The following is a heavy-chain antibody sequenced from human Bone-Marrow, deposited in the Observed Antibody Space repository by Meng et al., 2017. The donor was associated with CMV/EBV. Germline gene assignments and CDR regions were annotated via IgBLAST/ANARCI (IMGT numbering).Heavy chain of an antibody. J-gene: IGHJ4*02. V-gene: IGHV4-39*07. CDR3: ARDIVGDLDYGSGNYYFDY. CDR2: IYYSGST. D-gene: IGHD3-10*01. CDR1: GGSISSSSYY. Sequence: GSLRLSCTVSGGSISSSSYYWGWIRQPPGKGLEWIGSIYYSGSTYYNPSLKSRVIISVDTSKNQFSLKLSSVTAADTAVYYCARDIVGDLDYGSGNYYFDYWGQGTLVTVSS.